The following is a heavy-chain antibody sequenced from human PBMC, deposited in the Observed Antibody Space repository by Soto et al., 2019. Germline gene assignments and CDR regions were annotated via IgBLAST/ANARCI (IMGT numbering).Heavy chain of an antibody. CDR1: GDSITSSSHY. Sequence: SETLSLTCTVSGDSITSSSHYWGWIRQPPGKGLECIANIYYDGSTNYNPSLKSRVTISVDTSKNQFSLKLSSVTAADTAVYYCARHGDIVVVPAASNWFDPWGQGTLVTVSS. V-gene: IGHV4-39*01. J-gene: IGHJ5*02. D-gene: IGHD2-2*01. CDR3: ARHGDIVVVPAASNWFDP. CDR2: IYYDGST.